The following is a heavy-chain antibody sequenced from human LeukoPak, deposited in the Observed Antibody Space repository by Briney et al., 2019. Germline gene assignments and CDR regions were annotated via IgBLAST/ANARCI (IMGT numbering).Heavy chain of an antibody. Sequence: PSETLSLTCAVYGGSFSGYYWSWIRQPPGKGLEWIGEINHSGSTNYNPSLKSRVTISVDTSKNQFSLKLSSVTAADTAVYYCASSIAAAGHDYWGQGTLVTVSS. CDR2: INHSGST. D-gene: IGHD6-13*01. V-gene: IGHV4-34*01. CDR3: ASSIAAAGHDY. J-gene: IGHJ4*02. CDR1: GGSFSGYY.